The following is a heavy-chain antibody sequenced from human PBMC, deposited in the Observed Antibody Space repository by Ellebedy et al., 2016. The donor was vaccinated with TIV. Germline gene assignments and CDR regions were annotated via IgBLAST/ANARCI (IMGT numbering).Heavy chain of an antibody. CDR1: GFTFSSYW. CDR2: IKQDGSEK. D-gene: IGHD4-17*01. CDR3: ARLQMTTTFNWFDP. J-gene: IGHJ5*02. V-gene: IGHV3-7*03. Sequence: GESLKISCAASGFTFSSYWMSWVRQAPGKGLEWAANIKQDGSEKYYVDSVKGRFTISRDNAKNSLYLQMNSLRAEDTAVYYCARLQMTTTFNWFDPWGQGTLVTVSS.